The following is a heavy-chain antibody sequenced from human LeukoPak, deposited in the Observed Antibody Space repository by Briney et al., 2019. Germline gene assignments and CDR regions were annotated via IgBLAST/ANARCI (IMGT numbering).Heavy chain of an antibody. Sequence: GRSLRLSCAASKFTFSSYTMHWVRQPQARGLDWVPVISFDGRNKYYGDSVKGRFTISRDNSKNTLYLQMNSLRPEDTAIYYCARESRDTAMATDYWGQGTLVTVSS. D-gene: IGHD5-18*01. CDR2: ISFDGRNK. J-gene: IGHJ4*02. CDR1: KFTFSSYT. CDR3: ARESRDTAMATDY. V-gene: IGHV3-30*04.